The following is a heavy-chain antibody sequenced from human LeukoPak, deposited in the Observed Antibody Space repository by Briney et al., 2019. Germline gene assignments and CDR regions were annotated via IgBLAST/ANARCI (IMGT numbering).Heavy chain of an antibody. CDR1: GYIFTCYG. D-gene: IGHD4-17*01. CDR2: ISTYNGDT. CDR3: ARTLRSINYYYYYGMDV. Sequence: ASVKVSCKASGYIFTCYGISWVRQAPGQGLEWMGWISTYNGDTKYAEKVQDRVTLTTETSTRTVYMEVRSLRSDDTAVYYCARTLRSINYYYYYGMDVWGQGTTVTVSS. J-gene: IGHJ6*02. V-gene: IGHV1-18*01.